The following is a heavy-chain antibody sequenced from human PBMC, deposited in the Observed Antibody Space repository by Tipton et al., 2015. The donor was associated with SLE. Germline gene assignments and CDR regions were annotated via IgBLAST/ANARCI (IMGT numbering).Heavy chain of an antibody. CDR3: TREGRGDYVAGY. D-gene: IGHD4-17*01. CDR2: FRDKAYGGTT. J-gene: IGHJ4*02. Sequence: SLRLSCAASGFTVSSNYMSWVRQAPGGGLEWVGYFRDKAYGGTTEYAASVKGRFTISRDDSKSIAYLQMNSLKTEDTAIYYCTREGRGDYVAGYWGQGTLVTVSS. V-gene: IGHV3-49*04. CDR1: GFTVSSNY.